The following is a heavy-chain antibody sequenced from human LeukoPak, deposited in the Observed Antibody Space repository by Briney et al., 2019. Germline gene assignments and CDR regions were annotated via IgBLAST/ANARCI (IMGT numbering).Heavy chain of an antibody. Sequence: GESLKISCKGSGYSFTSYWIGWVRQMPGKGLEWMGIIYPGDSDTRYSPSFQGQVTISADKSISTAYLQWSSLKASDTAMYYCARVTMVRGVASYYFDYWGQGTLVTVSS. CDR2: IYPGDSDT. CDR1: GYSFTSYW. V-gene: IGHV5-51*01. CDR3: ARVTMVRGVASYYFDY. D-gene: IGHD3-10*01. J-gene: IGHJ4*02.